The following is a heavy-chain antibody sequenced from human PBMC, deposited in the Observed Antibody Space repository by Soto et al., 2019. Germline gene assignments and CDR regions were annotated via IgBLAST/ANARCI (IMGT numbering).Heavy chain of an antibody. CDR3: VQSRCGGDCLQSYSSHSYYGLDV. V-gene: IGHV2-5*02. CDR2: IYWDDDK. CDR1: GFSLSTTGVG. Sequence: QITLKESGPTLVKPTQTLTLTCTFSGFSLSTTGVGVGWIRQPPGKALEWLALIYWDDDKRFNPSLRSRLTITKDTSKSPVVLTMTHMDPVDTATYYCVQSRCGGDCLQSYSSHSYYGLDVWGQGTTVTVSS. J-gene: IGHJ6*02. D-gene: IGHD2-21*02.